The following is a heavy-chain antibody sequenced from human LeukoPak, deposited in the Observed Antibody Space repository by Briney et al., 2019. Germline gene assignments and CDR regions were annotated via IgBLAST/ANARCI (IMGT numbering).Heavy chain of an antibody. V-gene: IGHV3-74*01. Sequence: SGGSLRLSGVASGFTFNNYWMHWVRQAPGKGLVWVSRINTDGSSTSYVDSVKGRFTISRDNAKSTLYLQMNSLRAEDTAVYYCAREDVYGDYRSISLLVDYWGQGTLVTVSS. CDR3: AREDVYGDYRSISLLVDY. CDR2: INTDGSST. D-gene: IGHD4-17*01. CDR1: GFTFNNYW. J-gene: IGHJ4*02.